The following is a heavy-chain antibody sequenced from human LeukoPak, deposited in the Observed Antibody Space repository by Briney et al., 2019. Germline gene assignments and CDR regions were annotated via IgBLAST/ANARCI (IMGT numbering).Heavy chain of an antibody. D-gene: IGHD3-3*01. CDR2: IRYDGSNK. V-gene: IGHV3-30*02. Sequence: GGSLRLSCAASGFIFDSYGMHWVRQAPGKGLEWVAFIRYDGSNKYYADSVKGRFTISRDNSKNTLYLQMNSLRAEDTAVYYCAKPYYDFWSGYWGDWFDPWGQGTLVTVSS. J-gene: IGHJ5*02. CDR1: GFIFDSYG. CDR3: AKPYYDFWSGYWGDWFDP.